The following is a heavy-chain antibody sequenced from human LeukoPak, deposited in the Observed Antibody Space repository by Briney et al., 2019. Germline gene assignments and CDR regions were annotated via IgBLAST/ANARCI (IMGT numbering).Heavy chain of an antibody. CDR1: GYTFTSCD. Sequence: ASVKVSYKASGYTFTSCDINWVRQATGQGLEWMGWINPSSGNTGYAQKFQGRVTMTRNTSTSTAYMELNSLRSEDTAVYYCARKRGISSAGPSPPSLNWFDPWGQGTLVPSPQ. J-gene: IGHJ5*02. CDR2: INPSSGNT. D-gene: IGHD6-13*01. CDR3: ARKRGISSAGPSPPSLNWFDP. V-gene: IGHV1-8*01.